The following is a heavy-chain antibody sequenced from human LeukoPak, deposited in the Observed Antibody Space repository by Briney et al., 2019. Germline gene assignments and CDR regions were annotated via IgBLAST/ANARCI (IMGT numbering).Heavy chain of an antibody. D-gene: IGHD3-22*01. CDR2: IYPGESDT. J-gene: IGHJ3*02. CDR1: GYHFTSYW. CDR3: ARYRYYDSSGYYFPVGAFDI. Sequence: GESLKIPCQGSGYHFTSYWIGWVRQMPGKGLEWMGIIYPGESDTRYSPSFHGQVTISADKSISTAYLQWSSLKASDTAMYYCARYRYYDSSGYYFPVGAFDIWGQGTMVTVSS. V-gene: IGHV5-51*01.